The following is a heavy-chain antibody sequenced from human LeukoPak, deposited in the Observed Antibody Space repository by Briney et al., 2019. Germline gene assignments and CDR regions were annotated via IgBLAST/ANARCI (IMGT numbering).Heavy chain of an antibody. Sequence: SETLSLTCTVSGGSISNYYWSWIRQPPGKGLEWIGYIYYSGSTNYNPSLKSRVTISVDTSKNQFSLKLSSVTAADTAVYYCARTRRWFDPWGQGTLVTVSS. CDR1: GGSISNYY. J-gene: IGHJ5*02. V-gene: IGHV4-59*01. CDR2: IYYSGST. CDR3: ARTRRWFDP.